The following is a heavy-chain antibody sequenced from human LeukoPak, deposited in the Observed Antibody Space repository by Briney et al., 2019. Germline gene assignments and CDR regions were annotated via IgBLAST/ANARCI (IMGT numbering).Heavy chain of an antibody. CDR2: ISGSGGST. V-gene: IGHV3-23*01. CDR3: AKVWSIMITFGGVT. CDR1: GFTFSSYA. D-gene: IGHD3-16*01. J-gene: IGHJ4*02. Sequence: GGSLRLSCAVSGFTFSSYAMSWVRQAPGKGLEWVSAISGSGGSTYYADSVKGRFTISRDNSKNTLYLQMNSLRAEDTAVYYCAKVWSIMITFGGVTWGQGTLVTVSS.